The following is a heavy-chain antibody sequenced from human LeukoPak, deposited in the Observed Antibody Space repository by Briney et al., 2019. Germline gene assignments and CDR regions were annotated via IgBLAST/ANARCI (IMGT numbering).Heavy chain of an antibody. J-gene: IGHJ4*02. Sequence: GESLKISCKGSGYSFTSYWIGWVRQMPGKGLEWMGIIYPGDSDTRYGPSFQGQVTISADKPISTAYLQWSSLKASDTAMYYCARPSNWNFAGDWGQGTLVTVSS. CDR3: ARPSNWNFAGD. CDR2: IYPGDSDT. CDR1: GYSFTSYW. V-gene: IGHV5-51*01. D-gene: IGHD1-7*01.